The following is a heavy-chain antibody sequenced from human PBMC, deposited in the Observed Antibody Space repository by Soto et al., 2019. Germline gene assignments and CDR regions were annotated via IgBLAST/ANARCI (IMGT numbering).Heavy chain of an antibody. CDR2: ISYDGNYK. J-gene: IGHJ4*02. CDR1: GFTFNNYG. D-gene: IGHD3-9*01. CDR3: AGSTGRYFDWLLPTDY. V-gene: IGHV3-30*03. Sequence: GGSLRLSCAASGFTFNNYGLHWVRQAPGKGLEWVAVISYDGNYKYYADSVKGRFTISRDNSKNSLYMQMNSLRAEDTAVYYCAGSTGRYFDWLLPTDYWGQGTLVTVSS.